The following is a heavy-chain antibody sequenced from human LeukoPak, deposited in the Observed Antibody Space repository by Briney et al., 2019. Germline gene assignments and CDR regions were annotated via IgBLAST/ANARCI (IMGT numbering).Heavy chain of an antibody. D-gene: IGHD2-2*01. Sequence: HGESLKISCKGSGYSFTSYWIGWVRQMPGKGLEWMGIIYPGDSDTRYSPSFQGQVTISADKSISTAYLQWSTLRASDTAIYYCASHSCGSTSCDDYWGQGTLVTVSS. CDR3: ASHSCGSTSCDDY. CDR2: IYPGDSDT. CDR1: GYSFTSYW. J-gene: IGHJ4*02. V-gene: IGHV5-51*01.